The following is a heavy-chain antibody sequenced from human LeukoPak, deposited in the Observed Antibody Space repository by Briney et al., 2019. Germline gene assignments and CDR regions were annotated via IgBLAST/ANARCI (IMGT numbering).Heavy chain of an antibody. CDR1: EFTFSNAW. Sequence: GSLRLSCAASEFTFSNAWMNWVRQAPGKGLEYIGRIQSKSDGGTTDYAAPVKGRFTISRDDPKSTLYLQMNSLKTDDTAVYYCATGTRRDRFDYWGQGTLVTVSS. J-gene: IGHJ4*02. CDR2: IQSKSDGGTT. D-gene: IGHD5-24*01. CDR3: ATGTRRDRFDY. V-gene: IGHV3-15*07.